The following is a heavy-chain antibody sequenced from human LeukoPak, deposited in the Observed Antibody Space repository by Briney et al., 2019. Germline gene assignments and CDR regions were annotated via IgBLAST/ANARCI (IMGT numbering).Heavy chain of an antibody. CDR3: ASEGLAVAGSFVY. CDR1: GGSISSGSYY. J-gene: IGHJ4*02. Sequence: SETLSLTCTVSGGSISSGSYYWSWIRQPAGKGLEWIGRIYTSGSTNYNPSLKSRVTISVDTSKNQFSLKLSSVTAADTAVYYCASEGLAVAGSFVYWGQGTLVAVSS. V-gene: IGHV4-61*02. D-gene: IGHD6-19*01. CDR2: IYTSGST.